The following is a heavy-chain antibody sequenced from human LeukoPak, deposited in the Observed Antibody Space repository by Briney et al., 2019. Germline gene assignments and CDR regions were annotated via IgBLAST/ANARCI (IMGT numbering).Heavy chain of an antibody. Sequence: PSETLSLTCTVSGASISGSGYYWGWIRQPPGKGLEWIGEINHSGSTNYNPSLKSRVTISVDTSKNQFSLKLSSVTAADTAVYYCARGVCTNGVCYPIARNYYYMDVWGKGTTVTVSS. D-gene: IGHD2-8*01. CDR2: INHSGST. J-gene: IGHJ6*03. V-gene: IGHV4-39*07. CDR3: ARGVCTNGVCYPIARNYYYMDV. CDR1: GASISGSGYY.